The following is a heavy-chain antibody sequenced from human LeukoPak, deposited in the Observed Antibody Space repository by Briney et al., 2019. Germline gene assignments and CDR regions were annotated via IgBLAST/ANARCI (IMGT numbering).Heavy chain of an antibody. D-gene: IGHD4-11*01. V-gene: IGHV4-30-2*01. J-gene: IGHJ4*02. Sequence: SETLSLTCAVSGGSISSGGYSWSWIRQPPGKGLEWIGYIYHSGSTYYNPSLKSRVTISVDRSKNQFSLKLSSVTAADTAVYYCARARSNYVGTRLRSYYFDYWGQGTLVTVSS. CDR3: ARARSNYVGTRLRSYYFDY. CDR2: IYHSGST. CDR1: GGSISSGGYS.